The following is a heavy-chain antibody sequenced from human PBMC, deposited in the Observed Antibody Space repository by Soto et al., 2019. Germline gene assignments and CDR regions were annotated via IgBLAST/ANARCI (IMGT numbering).Heavy chain of an antibody. CDR3: ARDQFAVVTYYYYYYGMDV. Sequence: SETLSLTCAVYGGSFSGYYWSWIRQPPGKGLEWIGEINHSGSTNYNPSLKSRVTISVDTSKNQFSLKLSSVTAADTAVYYCARDQFAVVTYYYYYYGMDVWGQGTTVTVSS. V-gene: IGHV4-34*01. CDR1: GGSFSGYY. CDR2: INHSGST. J-gene: IGHJ6*02. D-gene: IGHD2-21*02.